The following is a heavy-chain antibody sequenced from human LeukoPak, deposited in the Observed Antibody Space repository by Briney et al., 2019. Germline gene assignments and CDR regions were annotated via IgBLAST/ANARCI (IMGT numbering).Heavy chain of an antibody. CDR3: ARDPSHSSRIPSDFWSGYQQEGFDY. CDR2: ISSSSSYI. J-gene: IGHJ4*02. CDR1: GFTFSSYS. V-gene: IGHV3-21*01. Sequence: PGGSLRLSCAASGFTFSSYSMNWVRQAPGKGLEWVSSISSSSSYIYYADSVKGRFTISRDNAKNSLYLQMNSLRAEDTAVYYCARDPSHSSRIPSDFWSGYQQEGFDYWGQGTLVTVSS. D-gene: IGHD3-3*01.